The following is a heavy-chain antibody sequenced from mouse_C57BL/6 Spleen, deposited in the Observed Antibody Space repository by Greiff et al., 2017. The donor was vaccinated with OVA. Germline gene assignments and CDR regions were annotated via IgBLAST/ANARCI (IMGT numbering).Heavy chain of an antibody. D-gene: IGHD1-1*01. J-gene: IGHJ1*03. CDR3: AIPHYGGSYDWYFDV. CDR2: ISYDGSN. V-gene: IGHV3-6*01. CDR1: GYSITSGYY. Sequence: EVKLMESGPGLVKPSQSLSLTCSVTGYSITSGYYWNWIRQFPGNKLEWMGYISYDGSNNYNPSLKNRISITPDTSTNQFFLKLNSVTTEDTATYAGAIPHYGGSYDWYFDVWGTGTTVTVSS.